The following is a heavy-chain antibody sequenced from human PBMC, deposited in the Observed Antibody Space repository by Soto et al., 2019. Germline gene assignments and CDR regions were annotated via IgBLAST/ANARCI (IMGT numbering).Heavy chain of an antibody. Sequence: EVQLVESGGGLVKPGGSLRLSCAASGFTFSSYSMNWVRQAPGKGLEWVSSISSSTSYIYYADSVQGRFTISRDNAKNSLYLQMNSLRAEDTAVYYCARDRRDGYNFHYWGQGTLVTVSS. V-gene: IGHV3-21*01. D-gene: IGHD5-12*01. CDR3: ARDRRDGYNFHY. CDR2: ISSSTSYI. CDR1: GFTFSSYS. J-gene: IGHJ4*02.